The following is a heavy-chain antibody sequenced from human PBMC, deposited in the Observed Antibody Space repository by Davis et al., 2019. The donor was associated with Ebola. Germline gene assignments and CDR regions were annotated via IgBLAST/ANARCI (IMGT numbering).Heavy chain of an antibody. V-gene: IGHV3-23*01. CDR2: ISGSGGST. J-gene: IGHJ6*02. D-gene: IGHD2-2*02. CDR3: AKERYCSSTSCYTYYYYGMDV. Sequence: GGSLRLSCAASGFTFDDYAMHWVRQAPGKGLEWVSAISGSGGSTYYADSVKGRFTISRDNSKNTLYLQMNSLRAEDTAVYYCAKERYCSSTSCYTYYYYGMDVWGQGTTVTVSS. CDR1: GFTFDDYA.